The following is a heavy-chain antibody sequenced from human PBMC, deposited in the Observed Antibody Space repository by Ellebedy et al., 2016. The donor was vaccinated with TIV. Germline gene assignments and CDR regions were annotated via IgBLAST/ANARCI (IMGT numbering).Heavy chain of an antibody. D-gene: IGHD3-10*01. J-gene: IGHJ4*02. CDR1: GFALSSCW. V-gene: IGHV3-7*03. CDR3: AKALYYSGSGSHFDY. Sequence: GGSLRLSCVASGFALSSCWMTWVRQAPGKGLEWVANINQDGNTKNYVDSVKGRFTISRDNAKKSLYLQMNSLRAEDTALYYCAKALYYSGSGSHFDYWGQGTLVTVSS. CDR2: INQDGNTK.